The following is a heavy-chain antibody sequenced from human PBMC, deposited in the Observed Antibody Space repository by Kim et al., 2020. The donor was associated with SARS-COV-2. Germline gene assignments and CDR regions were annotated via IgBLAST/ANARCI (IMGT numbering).Heavy chain of an antibody. D-gene: IGHD3-10*01. CDR2: INHSGST. CDR1: GGSFSGYY. CDR3: ARGSSLIHYYGSGSYFNWFDP. J-gene: IGHJ5*02. V-gene: IGHV4-34*01. Sequence: SETLSLTCAVYGGSFSGYYWSWIRQPPGKGLEWIGEINHSGSTNYNPSLKSRVTISVDTSKNQFSLKLSSVTAADTAVYYCARGSSLIHYYGSGSYFNWFDPWGQGTLVTVSS.